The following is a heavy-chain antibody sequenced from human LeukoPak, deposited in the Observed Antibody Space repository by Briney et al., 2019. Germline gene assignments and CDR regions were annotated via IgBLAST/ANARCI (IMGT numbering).Heavy chain of an antibody. CDR1: GYSFINHG. CDR3: ARWGPSPSDY. V-gene: IGHV1-18*01. CDR2: ISAYNGNT. Sequence: ASVKVSCKASGYSFINHGIAWVRPAPGQGLEYMRWISAYNGNTDSAQKLQGRVTRTTDTSTSASYMELRSMTSDITAVYYCARWGPSPSDYWAREPWSPSPQ. J-gene: IGHJ4*02. D-gene: IGHD3-16*01.